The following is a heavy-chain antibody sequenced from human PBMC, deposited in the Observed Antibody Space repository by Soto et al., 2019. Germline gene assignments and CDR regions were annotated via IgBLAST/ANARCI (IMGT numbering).Heavy chain of an antibody. V-gene: IGHV3-33*01. CDR3: VRDDDCQQNGMDV. CDR2: ITKDGSSK. Sequence: QVQLVESGGGVVQPGRSLTVSCEASGFTFSSYGMHWVRQAPGKGLDWVAVITKDGSSKYYADYVKGRFTIPRDNSRNMLSLQMNTLRAKDTALYYCVRDDDCQQNGMDVWGQGTTVTVSS. D-gene: IGHD2-21*02. CDR1: GFTFSSYG. J-gene: IGHJ6*02.